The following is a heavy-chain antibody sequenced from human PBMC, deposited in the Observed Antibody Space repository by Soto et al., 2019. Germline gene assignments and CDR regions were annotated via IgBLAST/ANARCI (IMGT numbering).Heavy chain of an antibody. J-gene: IGHJ4*02. CDR3: ARDRVEAALGTFDQ. D-gene: IGHD6-13*01. V-gene: IGHV1-46*01. CDR1: GYTFTSYY. CDR2: INPSGGSA. Sequence: ASVKVSCKASGYTFTSYYMHWVRQAPGQGLEWMGIINPSGGSAIYAQKFQGRVTITTDTSTSTAYMDLRNLRSDDTAVYYCARDRVEAALGTFDQWGQGTLVTVSS.